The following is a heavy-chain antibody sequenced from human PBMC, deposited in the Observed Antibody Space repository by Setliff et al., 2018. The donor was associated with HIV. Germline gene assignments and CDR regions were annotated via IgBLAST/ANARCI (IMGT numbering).Heavy chain of an antibody. D-gene: IGHD2-21*01. Sequence: SETLSLTCAVSGYSISSGYYWGWIRQPPGKGLEWIGSIYNSGSTYYNPSLKSRVTISVDTSKNQFSLKLSSVTAADTAVYYCASLFYYNRIDYWGQGTLVTVSS. CDR2: IYNSGST. CDR1: GYSISSGYY. J-gene: IGHJ4*02. CDR3: ASLFYYNRIDY. V-gene: IGHV4-38-2*01.